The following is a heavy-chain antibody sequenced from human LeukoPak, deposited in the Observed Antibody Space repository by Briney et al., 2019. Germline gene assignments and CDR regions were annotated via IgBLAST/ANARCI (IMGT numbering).Heavy chain of an antibody. J-gene: IGHJ4*02. CDR1: GFTLSSYA. CDR3: ASGKGSRQYFDY. D-gene: IGHD1-26*01. CDR2: ISYDGSNK. V-gene: IGHV3-30-3*01. Sequence: GGSLRLPCAASGFTLSSYAMHWVRQAPAKGLEWVAVISYDGSNKYYADSVKGRFTISRDNSKNTLYLQMNSLRAEDTAVYYCASGKGSRQYFDYWGQGTLVTVSS.